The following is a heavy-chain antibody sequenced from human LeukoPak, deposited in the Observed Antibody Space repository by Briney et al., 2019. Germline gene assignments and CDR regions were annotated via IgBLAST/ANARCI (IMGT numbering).Heavy chain of an antibody. V-gene: IGHV3-7*03. CDR1: GFTFSSYW. CDR3: AKDDAWLRFGE. J-gene: IGHJ4*02. Sequence: PGGSLRLSCAASGFTFSSYWMSWVRQAPGKGLEWVANIKQDGSEIYYVDSVKGRFTISRDNAKNSLYLQMNSLRAEDTAVYYCAKDDAWLRFGEWSQGTLVTVSS. CDR2: IKQDGSEI. D-gene: IGHD3-10*01.